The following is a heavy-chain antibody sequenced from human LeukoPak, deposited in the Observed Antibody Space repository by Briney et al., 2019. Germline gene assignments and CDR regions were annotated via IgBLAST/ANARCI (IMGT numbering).Heavy chain of an antibody. CDR1: GFTFSSYE. Sequence: GGSLRLSCAASGFTFSSYEMNWVRQAPGKGLEWVSYINTRGTTIYYADSVKGRFTISRDNAKNSLYLQMNSLRAEDTAVYYCARDLWVATIFPGAFDIWGQGTKVTVSS. J-gene: IGHJ3*02. V-gene: IGHV3-48*03. D-gene: IGHD5-24*01. CDR3: ARDLWVATIFPGAFDI. CDR2: INTRGTTI.